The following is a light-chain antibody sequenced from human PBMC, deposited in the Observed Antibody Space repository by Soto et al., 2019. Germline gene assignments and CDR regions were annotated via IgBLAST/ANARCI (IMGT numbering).Light chain of an antibody. J-gene: IGKJ1*01. V-gene: IGKV1-39*01. CDR3: EQYGSSPWT. Sequence: DIQMTQSPSSLSASVGDRVTITCRASQSIDNFLNWYQKKPGKAPKLLIYATSNLQSGVPSTFSGSGSGTDFTLTISRLEPEDFAVYYCEQYGSSPWTFGQGTKVDIK. CDR2: ATS. CDR1: QSIDNF.